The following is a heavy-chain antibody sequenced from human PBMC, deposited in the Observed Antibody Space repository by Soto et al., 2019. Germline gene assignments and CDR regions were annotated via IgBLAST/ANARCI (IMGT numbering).Heavy chain of an antibody. Sequence: QVQLVQSGAEVKKPGSSVKVSCKASGGTFSSYAISWVRQAPGQGLEWMGGSIPIFGTANYAQKFQGRVTITADESTSTAYMELSSLRSEETAVYYCARGNPIDGSGSYYEYYFDYWGQGNLVTVSS. D-gene: IGHD3-10*01. J-gene: IGHJ4*02. CDR2: SIPIFGTA. CDR3: ARGNPIDGSGSYYEYYFDY. CDR1: GGTFSSYA. V-gene: IGHV1-69*01.